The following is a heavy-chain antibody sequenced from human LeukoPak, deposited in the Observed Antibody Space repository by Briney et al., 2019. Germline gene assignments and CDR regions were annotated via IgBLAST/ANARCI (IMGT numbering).Heavy chain of an antibody. CDR1: GFTFSSYT. D-gene: IGHD7-27*01. CDR2: ISSSGNYI. V-gene: IGHV3-21*01. Sequence: GGSLRLSCAASGFTFSSYTMNWVRQAPGKGLEWVSSISSSGNYIYYADSVKGRFTISRDNAKNSLYLRMNSLRAEDTAVYYCVRDLGRESIFDYWGQGTLVTVSS. CDR3: VRDLGRESIFDY. J-gene: IGHJ4*02.